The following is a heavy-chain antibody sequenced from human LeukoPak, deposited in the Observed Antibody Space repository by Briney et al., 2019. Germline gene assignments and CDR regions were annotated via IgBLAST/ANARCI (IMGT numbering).Heavy chain of an antibody. V-gene: IGHV3-7*03. D-gene: IGHD3-16*01. CDR1: GFTFSHFW. J-gene: IGHJ6*01. CDR3: ARGGGLDV. CDR2: INHNGNVN. Sequence: GGSLRLSCAASGFTFSHFWMNWARQAPGKGLEWVASINHNGNVNYYVDSVKGRFTISRDNAKNSLYLQMSNLRAEDTAVYFCARGGGLDVWGQGATVTVSS.